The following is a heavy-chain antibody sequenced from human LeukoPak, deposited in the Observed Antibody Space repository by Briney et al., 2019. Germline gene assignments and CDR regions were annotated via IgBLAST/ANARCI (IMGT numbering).Heavy chain of an antibody. CDR3: ARFTIIGVVTPYYMDV. J-gene: IGHJ6*03. Sequence: GGSLRLSCAASGFTFSSYAMSWVRQAPGKGLEWFSAISGSGGSTYYADSVKGRFTISRDNSKNTLYLQMNSLRAEDTAVYYCARFTIIGVVTPYYMDVWGKGTTVTVSS. D-gene: IGHD3-3*01. V-gene: IGHV3-23*01. CDR2: ISGSGGST. CDR1: GFTFSSYA.